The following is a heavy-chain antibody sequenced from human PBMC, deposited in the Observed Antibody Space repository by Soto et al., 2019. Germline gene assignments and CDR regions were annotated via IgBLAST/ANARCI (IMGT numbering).Heavy chain of an antibody. CDR1: GYSFTSYC. V-gene: IGHV5-51*01. D-gene: IGHD3-3*01. Sequence: VESMRISYKGSGYSFTSYCSGWVRQMPGKGLEWMGIIYPGDSDTRYSPSFQGQVTISADKSISTAYLQWSSLKASDTAMYYCARSNYDFWSGYYTGSDYWGQGTLVTVSS. CDR2: IYPGDSDT. CDR3: ARSNYDFWSGYYTGSDY. J-gene: IGHJ4*02.